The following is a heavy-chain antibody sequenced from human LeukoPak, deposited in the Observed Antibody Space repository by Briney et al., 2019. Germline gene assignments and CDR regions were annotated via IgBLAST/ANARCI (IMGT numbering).Heavy chain of an antibody. CDR3: ARSRPGSPYYYYMDV. D-gene: IGHD6-13*01. V-gene: IGHV1-18*01. CDR2: ISAYNGNT. CDR1: GYTFTSYG. J-gene: IGHJ6*03. Sequence: ASVKVSCKASGYTFTSYGISWVRQAPGQGLEWMGWISAYNGNTNYAQKLQGRVTMTTDTSTSTAYMVLRSLRSDDTAVYYCARSRPGSPYYYYMDVWGKGTTVTVSS.